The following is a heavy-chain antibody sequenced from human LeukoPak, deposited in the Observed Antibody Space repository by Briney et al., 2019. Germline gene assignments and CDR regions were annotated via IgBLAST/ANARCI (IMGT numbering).Heavy chain of an antibody. D-gene: IGHD3-22*01. CDR2: INPNSGGT. J-gene: IGHJ4*02. CDR1: GYTFTGYY. Sequence: ASVKVSCKASGYTFTGYYMRWVRQAPGQGLEWMGWINPNSGGTNYAQKFQGRVTMTRDTSISTAYMELSRLRSDDTAVYYDSSGYFLKYYFDYWGQGTLVTVSS. V-gene: IGHV1-2*02. CDR3: SSGYFLKYYFDY.